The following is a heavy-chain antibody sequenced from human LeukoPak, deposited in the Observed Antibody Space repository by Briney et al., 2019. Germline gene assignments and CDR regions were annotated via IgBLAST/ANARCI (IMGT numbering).Heavy chain of an antibody. CDR3: TTDPAHYTDSSGYWHLGY. V-gene: IGHV3-15*01. CDR1: GLTFSKAW. Sequence: PGGSLRLSCAASGLTFSKAWMNWVRQAPGKGLEWVGRIRSQSAGAATDYAAPVEGRFTISRNDSKDTLYLQMNSLKTEDTAVYYCTTDPAHYTDSSGYWHLGYWGQGTLVTVSS. J-gene: IGHJ4*02. CDR2: IRSQSAGAAT. D-gene: IGHD3-22*01.